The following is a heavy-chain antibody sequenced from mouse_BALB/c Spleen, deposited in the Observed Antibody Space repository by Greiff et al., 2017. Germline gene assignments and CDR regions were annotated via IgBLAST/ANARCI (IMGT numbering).Heavy chain of an antibody. CDR1: GFTFSSYT. CDR2: ISNGGGST. J-gene: IGHJ2*01. V-gene: IGHV5-12-2*01. CDR3: ARQDYRYDGGVYFDY. Sequence: EVKLEESGGGLVQPGGSLKLSCAASGFTFSSYTMSWVRQTPEKRLEWVAYISNGGGSTYYPDTVKGRFTISRDNAKNTLYLQMSSLKSEDTAMYYCARQDYRYDGGVYFDYWGQGTTLTVAS. D-gene: IGHD2-14*01.